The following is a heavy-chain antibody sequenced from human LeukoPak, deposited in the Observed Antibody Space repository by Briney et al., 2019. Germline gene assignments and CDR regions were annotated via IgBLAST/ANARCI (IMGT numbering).Heavy chain of an antibody. D-gene: IGHD2-21*02. CDR3: AYTTLGYVLATD. CDR2: ISQSGTT. Sequence: PSETLSLTCVVSGGSISISNWWTWVRQPPGKGLEWIGEISQSGTTNYSPSLKSRVIMSADKSKNQLSLNLISVTAADTAVYYCAYTTLGYVLATDWGQGTPVTVSS. J-gene: IGHJ4*02. V-gene: IGHV4-4*02. CDR1: GGSISISNW.